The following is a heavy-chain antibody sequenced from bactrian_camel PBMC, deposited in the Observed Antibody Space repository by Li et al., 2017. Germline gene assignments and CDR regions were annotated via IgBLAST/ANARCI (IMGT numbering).Heavy chain of an antibody. CDR1: GYTSSRTC. CDR3: AARPPVLGVGDGPCGPQKGYDY. J-gene: IGHJ4*01. V-gene: IGHV3S40*01. Sequence: DVQLVESGGGSVQTGGSLKLSCVAHGYTSSRTCMGWFRQGPGTVREGVAVIEGADHTTTYANSAKGRFTISQDNAKNTVYLQMNSLKPEDSAMYYCAARPPVLGVGDGPCGPQKGYDYWGQGTQVTVS. D-gene: IGHD1*01. CDR2: IEGADHTT.